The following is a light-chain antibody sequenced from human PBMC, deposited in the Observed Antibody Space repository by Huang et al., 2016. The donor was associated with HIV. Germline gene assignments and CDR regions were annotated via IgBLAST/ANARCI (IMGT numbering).Light chain of an antibody. CDR1: QNVTNNY. V-gene: IGKV3-20*01. J-gene: IGKJ1*01. CDR3: QQYSTLPWT. Sequence: EIVLTQSPDTLSFAPGERGALSCRASQNVTNNYLAWYQQKAGQSPGLRIYGSSGRDTGVPVRFGGSGSGAEFILTIDRLEPEDFASYYCQQYSTLPWTFGPGTKLEVK. CDR2: GSS.